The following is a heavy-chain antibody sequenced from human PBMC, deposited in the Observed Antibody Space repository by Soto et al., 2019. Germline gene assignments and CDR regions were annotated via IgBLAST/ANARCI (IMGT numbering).Heavy chain of an antibody. CDR3: ARDRSSVYSSPTDAFDI. J-gene: IGHJ3*02. Sequence: ASVKVSCKASGYTFTGYYMHWVRQAPGQGLEWMGWINPNSGGTNYAQKFQGWVTMTRDTSISTAYMELSRLRSDDTAVYYCARDRSSVYSSPTDAFDIWGQGXMVTVSS. V-gene: IGHV1-2*04. D-gene: IGHD6-13*01. CDR2: INPNSGGT. CDR1: GYTFTGYY.